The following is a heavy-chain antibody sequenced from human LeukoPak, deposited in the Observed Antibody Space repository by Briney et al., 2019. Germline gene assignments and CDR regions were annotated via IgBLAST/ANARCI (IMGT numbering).Heavy chain of an antibody. CDR3: ASEQQLPTFDY. J-gene: IGHJ4*02. D-gene: IGHD6-13*01. Sequence: SETLSLTCAVYGGSFSGYYWSWIRQPPGKGLEWIGEINHSGSTNYNPSLKSRVTISVDTSKNQFSLKLSSVTAADTAVYYCASEQQLPTFDYWGQGTLVTVSS. CDR2: INHSGST. V-gene: IGHV4-34*01. CDR1: GGSFSGYY.